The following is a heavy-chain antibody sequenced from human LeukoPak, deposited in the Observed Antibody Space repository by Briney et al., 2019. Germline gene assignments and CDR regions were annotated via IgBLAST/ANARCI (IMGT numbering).Heavy chain of an antibody. CDR1: GFTFSSYA. J-gene: IGHJ6*03. CDR2: ISYDGSNK. CDR3: ARGGAYMDV. V-gene: IGHV3-30*04. D-gene: IGHD1-26*01. Sequence: PGGSLRLSCAASGFTFSSYAMHWVRQAPGKGLEWVAVISYDGSNKYYADSAKGRFTISRDNSKNTLYLQMNSLRAEDTAVYYCARGGAYMDVWGKGTTVTISS.